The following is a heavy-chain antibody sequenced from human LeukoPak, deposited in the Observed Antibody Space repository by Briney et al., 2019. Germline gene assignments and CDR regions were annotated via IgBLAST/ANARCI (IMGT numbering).Heavy chain of an antibody. J-gene: IGHJ4*02. CDR3: ARDALNSGYCSGGSCYSSFDY. CDR1: GYTFTSYG. Sequence: ASVKVSCKASGYTFTSYGISWVRQAPGQGLERMGWISAYNGNTNYAQKLQGRVTMTTDTSTSTAYMELRSLRSDDTAVYYCARDALNSGYCSGGSCYSSFDYWGQGTLVTVSS. D-gene: IGHD2-15*01. CDR2: ISAYNGNT. V-gene: IGHV1-18*04.